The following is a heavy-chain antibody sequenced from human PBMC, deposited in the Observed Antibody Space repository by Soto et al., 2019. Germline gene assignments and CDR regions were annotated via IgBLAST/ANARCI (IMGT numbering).Heavy chain of an antibody. Sequence: QVHLMESGGGVVQPGRSLRLSCAASGFTFNSHAMIWVRQAPGKGLEWVPIISRDGSDKYYAESVKGRFTISRDNSRDTVYLQLDSLRAEDTAIYYCARDPYRGFTTSPRYGMDVWGQGTTVTVSS. CDR1: GFTFNSHA. D-gene: IGHD2-2*01. V-gene: IGHV3-30-3*01. CDR2: ISRDGSDK. CDR3: ARDPYRGFTTSPRYGMDV. J-gene: IGHJ6*02.